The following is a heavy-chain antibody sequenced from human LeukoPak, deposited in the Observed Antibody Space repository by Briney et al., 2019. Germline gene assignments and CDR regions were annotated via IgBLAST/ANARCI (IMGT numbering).Heavy chain of an antibody. CDR2: INPNSGGT. CDR3: ARSRPMERFGIDY. J-gene: IGHJ4*02. V-gene: IGHV1-2*02. Sequence: ASVKVSCKASGYTFTGYYMHWVRQAPGQGLEWMGWINPNSGGTNYAQKFQGRVTMTRDTSISTAYMELSRLRSDDTAVYYCARSRPMERFGIDYWGQGTLVTVSS. CDR1: GYTFTGYY. D-gene: IGHD3-3*01.